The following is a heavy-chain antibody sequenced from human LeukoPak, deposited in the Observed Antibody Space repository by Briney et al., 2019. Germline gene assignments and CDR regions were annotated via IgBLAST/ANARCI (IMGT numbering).Heavy chain of an antibody. D-gene: IGHD3-16*01. CDR2: INPNSGGT. J-gene: IGHJ4*02. V-gene: IGHV1-2*02. CDR1: GYTFTGYY. Sequence: ASVKVSCKASGYTFTGYYMHWVRQAPGQGLEWMGWINPNSGGTNYAQDFHGRVTMTRDTSISTAYMELSSLRSEDTAVYYCARELREYYFDYWGQGTLVTVSS. CDR3: ARELREYYFDY.